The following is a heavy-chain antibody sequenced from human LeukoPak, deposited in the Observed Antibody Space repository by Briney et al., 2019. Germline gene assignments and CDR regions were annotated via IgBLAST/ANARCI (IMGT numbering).Heavy chain of an antibody. V-gene: IGHV3-21*04. Sequence: GGSLRLSYAASGFTFSSYSMNWVRQPPGKGLEWVSSIFPSGGEIHYADSVRGRFTISRDNSKSTLSLQMNSLKAEDTAIYYCATYRQVLLPFESWGQGTLVTVSS. CDR1: GFTFSSYS. CDR3: ATYRQVLLPFES. D-gene: IGHD2-8*02. CDR2: IFPSGGEI. J-gene: IGHJ4*02.